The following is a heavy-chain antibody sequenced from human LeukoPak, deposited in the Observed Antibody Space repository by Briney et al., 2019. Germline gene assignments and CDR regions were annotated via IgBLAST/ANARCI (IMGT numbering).Heavy chain of an antibody. V-gene: IGHV4-4*07. CDR2: VYTSGNT. CDR1: GASISSYY. J-gene: IGHJ4*02. D-gene: IGHD3-16*01. Sequence: PSETLSLTCTVSGASISSYYWSWIRQPAGKGLEWIGRVYTSGNTNYNPSLKSRVTMSVDTSKNQISLQLSSVTAADTAVYYCAGGGGFAPPDYWGQGTLVTASS. CDR3: AGGGGFAPPDY.